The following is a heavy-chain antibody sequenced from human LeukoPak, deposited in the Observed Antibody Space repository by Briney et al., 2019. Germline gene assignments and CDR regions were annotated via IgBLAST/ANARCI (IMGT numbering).Heavy chain of an antibody. D-gene: IGHD2-8*01. Sequence: QPSETLSLTCTVSGGSISTSNYYWGWIRQPPGKGLEWIGNIFYSGSTYYSPSLRSRVTISLDTSKNQFSLKLSSVTAADTAVYYCAREDWEDIVLMVYARHFDYWGQGTLVTVSS. CDR3: AREDWEDIVLMVYARHFDY. J-gene: IGHJ4*02. CDR1: GGSISTSNYY. V-gene: IGHV4-39*07. CDR2: IFYSGST.